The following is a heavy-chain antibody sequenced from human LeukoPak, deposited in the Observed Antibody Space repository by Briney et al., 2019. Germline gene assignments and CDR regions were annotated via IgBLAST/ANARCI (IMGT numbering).Heavy chain of an antibody. Sequence: GGTLRLSCAASGFTFSSYAMSCVRQAPGKGLEWVSAISGSGGSTYYADSVKGRFTISRDNSNNTLYLQMNSLRAEDTAVYYCAKDLLYGDYGRPSVYFDYWGQGTLVTVSS. CDR3: AKDLLYGDYGRPSVYFDY. V-gene: IGHV3-23*01. CDR1: GFTFSSYA. J-gene: IGHJ4*02. D-gene: IGHD4-17*01. CDR2: ISGSGGST.